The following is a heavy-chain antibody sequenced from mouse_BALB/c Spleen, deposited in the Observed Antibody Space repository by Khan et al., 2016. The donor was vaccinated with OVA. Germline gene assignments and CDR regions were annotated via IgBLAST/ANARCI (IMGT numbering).Heavy chain of an antibody. V-gene: IGHV3-2*02. D-gene: IGHD1-1*01. J-gene: IGHJ2*01. Sequence: EVQLVESGPGLVKPSQSLSLTRTVTGYSIASDYAWYWIRQFPGNKLEWMGFISYSGNTNYNPSLKSRISITRDTSTNQFFLQLNSVTSEDTATYYCARVYGGDFDYWGQGTTLTVSS. CDR2: ISYSGNT. CDR1: GYSIASDYA. CDR3: ARVYGGDFDY.